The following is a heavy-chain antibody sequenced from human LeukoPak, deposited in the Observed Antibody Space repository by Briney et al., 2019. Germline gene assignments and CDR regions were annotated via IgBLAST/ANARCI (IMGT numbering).Heavy chain of an antibody. J-gene: IGHJ4*02. V-gene: IGHV3-33*06. CDR2: IWYDGSNK. CDR1: GFTLSSYG. CDR3: AKETFSSGWYYFDY. D-gene: IGHD6-19*01. Sequence: GGSLRLSCAASGFTLSSYGMHWVRQAPGKGLEWVAVIWYDGSNKYYADSVKGRFTISRDNSKNTLYLQMNSLRAEDTAVYYCAKETFSSGWYYFDYWGQGTLVTVSS.